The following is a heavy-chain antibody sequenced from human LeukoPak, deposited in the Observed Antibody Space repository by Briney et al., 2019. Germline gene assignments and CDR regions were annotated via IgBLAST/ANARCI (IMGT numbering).Heavy chain of an antibody. CDR1: GGSISSYY. V-gene: IGHV4-59*01. Sequence: SETLSLTCTVSGGSISSYYWSWIRQPPGKGLEWIGYIYYSGSTNYIPSLKSRVTISVDTSKNQFSLKLSSVTAADTAVYYCARAARNRYLDVWGQGTTVTVSS. CDR2: IYYSGST. CDR3: ARAARNRYLDV. J-gene: IGHJ6*02. D-gene: IGHD3-9*01.